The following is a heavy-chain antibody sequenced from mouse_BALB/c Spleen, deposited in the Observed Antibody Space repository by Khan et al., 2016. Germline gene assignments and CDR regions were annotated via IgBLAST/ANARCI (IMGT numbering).Heavy chain of an antibody. Sequence: QIQLVQSGPELKKPGETVRISCKASGYTFTNYGMNWVKQAPGKGLKWMGWINTYTGAPTYAADLKGRFAFSLETYASTAYLLINNLKNDKTATSVSASPDDGSSQGFDYWGQGTLVTVSA. V-gene: IGHV9-3-1*01. J-gene: IGHJ3*01. CDR3: ASPDDGSSQGFDY. D-gene: IGHD1-1*01. CDR2: INTYTGAP. CDR1: GYTFTNYG.